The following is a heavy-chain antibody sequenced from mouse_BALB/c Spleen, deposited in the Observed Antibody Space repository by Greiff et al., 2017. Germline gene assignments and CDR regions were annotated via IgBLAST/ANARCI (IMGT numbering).Heavy chain of an antibody. D-gene: IGHD2-4*01. CDR3: ARGGGPTMITTGYWYFDV. Sequence: EVQLVESGGGLVKPGGSLKLSCAASGFTFSSYAMSWVRQTPEKRLEWVASISSGGSTYYPDSVKGRFTISRDNARNILYLQMSSLRSEDTAMYYCARGGGPTMITTGYWYFDVWGAGTTVTVSS. CDR2: ISSGGST. CDR1: GFTFSSYA. J-gene: IGHJ1*01. V-gene: IGHV5-6-5*01.